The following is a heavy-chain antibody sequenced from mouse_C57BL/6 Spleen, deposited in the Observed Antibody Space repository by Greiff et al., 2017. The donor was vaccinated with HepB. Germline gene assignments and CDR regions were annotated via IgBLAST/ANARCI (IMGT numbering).Heavy chain of an antibody. J-gene: IGHJ1*03. Sequence: VQLQQSGAELARPGASVKLSCKASGYTFTSYGISWVKQRTGQGLEWIGEIYPRSGNTYYNEKFKGKATLTADKSSSTAYMELRSLTSEDSAVYFCARGEITTVVGAGWYFDVWGTGTTVTVSS. CDR3: ARGEITTVVGAGWYFDV. V-gene: IGHV1-81*01. CDR1: GYTFTSYG. CDR2: IYPRSGNT. D-gene: IGHD1-1*01.